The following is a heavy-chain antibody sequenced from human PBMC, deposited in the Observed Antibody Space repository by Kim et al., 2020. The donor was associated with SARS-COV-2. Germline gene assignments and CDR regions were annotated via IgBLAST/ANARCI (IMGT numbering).Heavy chain of an antibody. D-gene: IGHD3-10*01. V-gene: IGHV3-7*03. J-gene: IGHJ6*01. CDR1: GFTFSSYW. CDR2: IKQEGIEK. CDR3: ARDWNPWGSGYTSYYYYGMAV. Sequence: GGSLRLSFAASGFTFSSYWMSWVRQAPGKGLDWVANIKQEGIEKYYVNSVKGRFTISRNNAKNSLYLQMNSLRAEDTAVYYCARDWNPWGSGYTSYYYYGMAVWGQGTTLTVSS.